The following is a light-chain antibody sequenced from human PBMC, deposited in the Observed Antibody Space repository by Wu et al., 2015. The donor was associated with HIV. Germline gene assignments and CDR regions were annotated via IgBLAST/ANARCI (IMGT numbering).Light chain of an antibody. CDR2: GVS. CDR3: QQYGNSRGT. CDR1: QSVSSSY. J-gene: IGKJ1*01. Sequence: EIVLTQSPDTLSLSPGERATLSCRASQSVSSSYIAWYQQKPGQTPRLLIYGVSSRATGIPDRFSGSGSGTDFTLTISRLEPEDFAMYYCQQYGNSRGTFGQGTKVEIK. V-gene: IGKV3-20*01.